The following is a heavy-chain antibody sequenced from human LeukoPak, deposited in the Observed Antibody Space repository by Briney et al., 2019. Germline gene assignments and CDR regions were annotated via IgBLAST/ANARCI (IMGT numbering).Heavy chain of an antibody. CDR1: GFXFSSYA. V-gene: IGHV3-30-3*01. CDR3: ARELYCSSTSCYDYYYGMDV. Sequence: GGSLRLSCAASGFXFSSYAIHWVRQAPGKGLEWVAVISYDGSNKYYADSVKGRFTISRDNSKNTLYLQMNSLRAEDTAVYYCARELYCSSTSCYDYYYGMDVWGQGTTVTVSS. D-gene: IGHD2-2*01. J-gene: IGHJ6*02. CDR2: ISYDGSNK.